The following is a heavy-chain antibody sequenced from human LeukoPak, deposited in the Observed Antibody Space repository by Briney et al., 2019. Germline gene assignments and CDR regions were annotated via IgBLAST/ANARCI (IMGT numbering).Heavy chain of an antibody. CDR1: GFTFSSYW. CDR2: IKQDGSEK. V-gene: IGHV3-7*03. J-gene: IGHJ4*02. CDR3: ASVARAGYCSGGSCYGGYYFDY. D-gene: IGHD2-15*01. Sequence: GGSLRLSCAASGFTFSSYWMSWVRQAPGKGLEWVANIKQDGSEKYYVDSVKGRFTISRDNAKNSLYLQMNSLRAEDTAVYYCASVARAGYCSGGSCYGGYYFDYWGQGTLVTVSS.